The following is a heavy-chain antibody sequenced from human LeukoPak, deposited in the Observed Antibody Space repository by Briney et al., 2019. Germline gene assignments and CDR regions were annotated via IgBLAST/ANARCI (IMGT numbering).Heavy chain of an antibody. CDR3: ARLGMGTTHAFDI. V-gene: IGHV1-2*02. CDR2: INPNSGGT. J-gene: IGHJ3*02. Sequence: ASVKVSCKASGYTFTGYYMHWVRQAPGQGLEWMGWINPNSGGTNYAPKFQGRVTMTRDTSISTAYMELSRLRSDDTAVYYCARLGMGTTHAFDIWGQGTMVTVSS. CDR1: GYTFTGYY. D-gene: IGHD5-18*01.